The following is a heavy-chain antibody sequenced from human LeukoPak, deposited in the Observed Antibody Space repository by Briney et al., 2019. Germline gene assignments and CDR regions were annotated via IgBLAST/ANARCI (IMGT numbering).Heavy chain of an antibody. CDR1: GFTFSSYG. CDR3: AKDDAWLRYQY. D-gene: IGHD3-9*01. V-gene: IGHV3-23*01. Sequence: GGSLRLSCAASGFTFSSYGMSWVRQPPGKGLEWVSSIFPSGGEIHYADSVKGRFTISRDNSKNTLDLQMNSLRAEDTAVYYCAKDDAWLRYQYWGQGTLVTVSS. CDR2: IFPSGGEI. J-gene: IGHJ4*02.